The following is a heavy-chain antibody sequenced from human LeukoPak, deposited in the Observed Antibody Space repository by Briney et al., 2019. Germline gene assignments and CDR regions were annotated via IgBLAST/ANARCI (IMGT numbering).Heavy chain of an antibody. D-gene: IGHD2-15*01. V-gene: IGHV3-30-3*01. CDR2: ISYDGSNK. CDR3: AASWSYQNWFDP. CDR1: GFTFDDYA. J-gene: IGHJ5*02. Sequence: GGSRRLSCAASGFTFDDYAMHWVRQAPGKGLEWVAVISYDGSNKYHADSVKGRFTISRDNSKNTLYLQMNSLRAEDTAVYYCAASWSYQNWFDPWGQGTLVTVSS.